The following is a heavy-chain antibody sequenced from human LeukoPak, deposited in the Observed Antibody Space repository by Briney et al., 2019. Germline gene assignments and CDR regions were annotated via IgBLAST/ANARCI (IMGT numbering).Heavy chain of an antibody. CDR1: GFAFNYAW. CDR3: AKQYGSSALFDY. V-gene: IGHV3-66*04. Sequence: GGSLRLSCEASGFAFNYAWVSWVRQAPGKGLEWVSVIYSGGSTYYADSVKGRFTISRDNSMNTLYLQMNSLRAEDTAVYYCAKQYGSSALFDYWGQGTLVTVSS. CDR2: IYSGGST. D-gene: IGHD6-6*01. J-gene: IGHJ4*02.